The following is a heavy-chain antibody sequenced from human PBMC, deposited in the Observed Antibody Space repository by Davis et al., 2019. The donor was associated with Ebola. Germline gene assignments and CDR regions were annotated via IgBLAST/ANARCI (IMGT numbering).Heavy chain of an antibody. CDR1: GYSFNDQW. CDR2: IFPRDSDT. CDR3: FFDP. D-gene: IGHD5-12*01. V-gene: IGHV5-51*01. Sequence: GESLKISCKGSGYSFNDQWIGWVRQMPGKGLEWMGIIFPRDSDTRYSPSFQGHVTISVDKSISTAMYYCARGQDNSGWVNGWFFDPWGQGTLVTVSS. J-gene: IGHJ5*02.